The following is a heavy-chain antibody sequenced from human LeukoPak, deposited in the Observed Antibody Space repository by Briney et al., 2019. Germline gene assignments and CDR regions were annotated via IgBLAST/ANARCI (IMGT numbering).Heavy chain of an antibody. CDR1: GGSISSSSYY. D-gene: IGHD3-22*01. CDR2: IYYSGST. V-gene: IGHV4-39*07. J-gene: IGHJ4*02. Sequence: PSETLSLTCTVSGGSISSSSYYWGWISLPPGKGLEWIGSIYYSGSTNYNPSLKSRVTISVDTSKNQFSLKLSSVTAADTAVYYCVKGKIDYYDSSGYQTYFDYWGQGTLVTVSS. CDR3: VKGKIDYYDSSGYQTYFDY.